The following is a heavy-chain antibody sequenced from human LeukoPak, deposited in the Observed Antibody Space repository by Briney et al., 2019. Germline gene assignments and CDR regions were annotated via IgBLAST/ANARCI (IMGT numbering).Heavy chain of an antibody. D-gene: IGHD3-10*01. CDR1: GFTVSSNY. J-gene: IGHJ3*02. CDR2: IYSGGST. Sequence: GGSLRLSCAASGFTVSSNYMTWVRQAPGKGLEWVSVIYSGGSTKYADSVKGRFTISRDNSKNTVDLQMNSLRAEDTAVYYCASGMVRGAVGALDIWGQGTMVTVSS. V-gene: IGHV3-66*01. CDR3: ASGMVRGAVGALDI.